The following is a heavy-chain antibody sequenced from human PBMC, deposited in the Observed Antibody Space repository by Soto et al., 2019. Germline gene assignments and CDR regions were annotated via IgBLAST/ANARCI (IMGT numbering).Heavy chain of an antibody. D-gene: IGHD2-2*01. Sequence: GASVKLSCKACGYTFTSYGISWVRQAPGQGLEWMGWISAYNGNTNYAQKLQGRVTMTTDTSTSTAYMELRSLRSDDTAVYYCARDCSSTSCYYYYYGMDVWGQGTTVTVSS. J-gene: IGHJ6*02. V-gene: IGHV1-18*01. CDR1: GYTFTSYG. CDR2: ISAYNGNT. CDR3: ARDCSSTSCYYYYYGMDV.